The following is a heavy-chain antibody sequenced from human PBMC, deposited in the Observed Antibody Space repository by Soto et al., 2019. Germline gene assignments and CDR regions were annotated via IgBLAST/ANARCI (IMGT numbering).Heavy chain of an antibody. V-gene: IGHV3-23*01. J-gene: IGHJ6*02. CDR3: AKRTPEYHHAMDV. CDR2: LSGSGGST. CDR1: GLTFSNYA. Sequence: EVQLLESGGGLAQPGGSLRLSCAASGLTFSNYAMTWVRQAPGKGLEWVSGLSGSGGSTYYADSVKGRFTISRDNSKNPLYLQMNSLRADDTAVDYCAKRTPEYHHAMDVWGQGTRVNVSS.